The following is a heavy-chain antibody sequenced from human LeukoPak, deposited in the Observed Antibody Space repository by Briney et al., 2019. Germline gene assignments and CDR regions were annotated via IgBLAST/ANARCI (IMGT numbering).Heavy chain of an antibody. J-gene: IGHJ4*02. CDR2: IYGGGTT. CDR1: GFTVSDNY. CDR3: AKEPGLAVAAIDY. Sequence: PGGSLRLSCTASGFTVSDNYMSWVRQAPGKGLEWVSVIYGGGTTYYADSVKGRFTISRDSSKNTLYLQMNSLRAEDTAVYYCAKEPGLAVAAIDYWGQGTLVTVSS. D-gene: IGHD6-19*01. V-gene: IGHV3-53*01.